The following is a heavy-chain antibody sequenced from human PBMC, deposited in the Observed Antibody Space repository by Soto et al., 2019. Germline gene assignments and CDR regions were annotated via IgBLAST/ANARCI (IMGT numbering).Heavy chain of an antibody. CDR3: ARGVRGQWLGGDNWFDP. J-gene: IGHJ5*02. D-gene: IGHD6-19*01. CDR1: GGSFSGYY. CDR2: INHSGST. Sequence: QVQLQQWGAGLLKPSETLSLTCAVYGGSFSGYYWSWIRQPPGKGLEWIGEINHSGSTNYNPSLKSRVTIPVDTSKNQFSLKLSSVTAADTAVDYCARGVRGQWLGGDNWFDPWGQGTLVTVSS. V-gene: IGHV4-34*01.